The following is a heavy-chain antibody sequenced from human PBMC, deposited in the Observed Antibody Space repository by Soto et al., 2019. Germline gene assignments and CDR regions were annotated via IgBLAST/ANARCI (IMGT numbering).Heavy chain of an antibody. CDR2: IYYSGST. CDR1: GCSISSYY. V-gene: IGHV4-59*01. CDR3: ARGQRGDGYNPRSVDI. D-gene: IGHD5-12*01. J-gene: IGHJ3*02. Sequence: SESLSLTCTVSGCSISSYYWSWIRQPPGKGLEWIGYIYYSGSTNYNPSLKSRVTISVDTSKNQFSLNLSSVTAADTAVYYCARGQRGDGYNPRSVDIWGHGTMVTVSS.